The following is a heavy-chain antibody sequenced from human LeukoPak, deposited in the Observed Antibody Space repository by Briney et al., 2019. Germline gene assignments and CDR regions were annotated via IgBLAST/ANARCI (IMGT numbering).Heavy chain of an antibody. J-gene: IGHJ4*02. CDR2: IYDRGST. V-gene: IGHV4-61*01. CDR3: ARGRTFDN. CDR1: GGSVSSGSYY. Sequence: SETLSLTCTVSGGSVSSGSYYWSWIRQPPGKGLEWIGNIYDRGSTKYNPSLKSRVTISVDTSKNQFSLRLSSVTAADTAVYYCARGRTFDNWGQGTLVTVSS.